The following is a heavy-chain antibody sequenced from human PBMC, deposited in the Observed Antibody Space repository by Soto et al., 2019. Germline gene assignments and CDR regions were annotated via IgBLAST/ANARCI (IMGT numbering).Heavy chain of an antibody. J-gene: IGHJ3*02. CDR2: INGNGGST. Sequence: EVQLVESGGGVVRPGGSLRLSCAASGFTFDDYGMSWVRQAPGKGLEWASGINGNGGSTGYADSVKGRFTISRDNAKNSLYLQMNSLRAEDTALYHCARDMTTVTKGAFDIWGQGTMVTVSS. CDR3: ARDMTTVTKGAFDI. V-gene: IGHV3-20*01. D-gene: IGHD4-17*01. CDR1: GFTFDDYG.